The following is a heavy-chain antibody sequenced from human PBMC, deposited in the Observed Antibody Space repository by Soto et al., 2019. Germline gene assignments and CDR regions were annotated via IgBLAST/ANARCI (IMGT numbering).Heavy chain of an antibody. CDR2: IYYSGST. J-gene: IGHJ4*02. Sequence: QLQLQESGPGLVKPSETLSLTCTVSGGSISSSSYYWGWIRQPPGKGLEWIGSIYYSGSTYYNPSLKSRVTISVDTSKNQFSLKLSSVTAADTAVYYCARRGRFLEWLAFDYWGQGNLVTVSS. D-gene: IGHD3-3*01. CDR3: ARRGRFLEWLAFDY. CDR1: GGSISSSSYY. V-gene: IGHV4-39*01.